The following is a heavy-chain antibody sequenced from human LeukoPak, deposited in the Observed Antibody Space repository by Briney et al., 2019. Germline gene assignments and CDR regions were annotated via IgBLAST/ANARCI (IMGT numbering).Heavy chain of an antibody. CDR1: GGSFSSFV. D-gene: IGHD2-8*01. CDR2: IIPMFDAP. CDR3: TTSFGV. Sequence: ASVKVPCKASGGSFSSFVLSWVRQAPGQGLEWMGVIIPMFDAPKYAQKFQGRVTINADDSTSTAYMELNSLKSEDTAVYFCTTSFGVWGQGSLVTVSS. V-gene: IGHV1-69*13. J-gene: IGHJ4*02.